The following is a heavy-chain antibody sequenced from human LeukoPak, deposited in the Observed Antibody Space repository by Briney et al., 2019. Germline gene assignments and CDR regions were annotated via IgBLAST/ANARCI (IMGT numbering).Heavy chain of an antibody. Sequence: GGSLRLSCAASGFTLSSYWMSWVRQAPGKGLEWVSYISSSSSTIYYADSVKGRFTISRDNAKNSLYLQMNSLRAEDTAVYYCAREPYSSGFDYWGQGTLVTVSS. CDR2: ISSSSSTI. D-gene: IGHD6-19*01. CDR3: AREPYSSGFDY. V-gene: IGHV3-48*04. CDR1: GFTLSSYW. J-gene: IGHJ4*02.